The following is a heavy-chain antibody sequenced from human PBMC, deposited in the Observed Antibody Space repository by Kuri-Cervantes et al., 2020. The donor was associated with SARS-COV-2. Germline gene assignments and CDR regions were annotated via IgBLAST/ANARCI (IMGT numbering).Heavy chain of an antibody. J-gene: IGHJ4*02. CDR2: ISAYNGNT. V-gene: IGHV1-18*04. D-gene: IGHD6-19*01. CDR1: GYTFTGYY. CDR3: ARVSVAGTD. Sequence: ASVKVSCKASGYTFTGYYMHWVRQAPGQGLEWMGWISAYNGNTNYAQKLQGRVTMTTDTSTSTAYMELRSLRSDDTAVYYCARVSVAGTDWGQGTLVTVSS.